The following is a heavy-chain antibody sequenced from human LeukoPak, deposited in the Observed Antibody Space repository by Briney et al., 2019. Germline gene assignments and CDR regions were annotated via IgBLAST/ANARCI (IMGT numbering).Heavy chain of an antibody. V-gene: IGHV5-51*01. CDR3: ARLASEGTFDY. J-gene: IGHJ4*02. D-gene: IGHD1-1*01. Sequence: GESLKISCKGSGYSFTSFWIGWVRQMPGKGLEWMGIIYPPDSDARYSPSFQGQVTISADKSITTAYLQWSSLKASDTAIYYCARLASEGTFDYWGQGTLVTVSS. CDR2: IYPPDSDA. CDR1: GYSFTSFW.